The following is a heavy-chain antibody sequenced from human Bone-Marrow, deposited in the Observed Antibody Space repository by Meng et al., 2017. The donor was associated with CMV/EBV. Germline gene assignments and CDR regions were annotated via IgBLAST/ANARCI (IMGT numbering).Heavy chain of an antibody. J-gene: IGHJ4*02. CDR2: MNPNSGNT. CDR3: ARDDSSGGFDY. V-gene: IGHV1-8*01. CDR1: GYTFTSYD. Sequence: ASVKVSFKASGYTFTSYDINWVRQDTGQGLEWMGWMNPNSGNTGYAQKFQGRVTMTRNTSISTAYMELSSLRSEDTAVYYCARDDSSGGFDYWGQGTLVTVSS. D-gene: IGHD3-22*01.